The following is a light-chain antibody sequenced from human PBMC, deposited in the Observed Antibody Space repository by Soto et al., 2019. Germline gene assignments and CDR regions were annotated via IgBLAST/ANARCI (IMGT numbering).Light chain of an antibody. CDR2: GAS. CDR1: QSVSYN. Sequence: ETVMTQSPATLSVSPGDRATLSCSASQSVSYNLAWYQQKPGQAPRLLIYGASSRATGIPASFSGSGSGTEFTLTISSLQSEDFAVYYCQQYNNWPITFGQGTRLEIK. V-gene: IGKV3-15*01. CDR3: QQYNNWPIT. J-gene: IGKJ5*01.